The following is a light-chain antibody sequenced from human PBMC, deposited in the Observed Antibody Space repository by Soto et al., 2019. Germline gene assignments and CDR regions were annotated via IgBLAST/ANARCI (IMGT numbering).Light chain of an antibody. CDR2: AAS. J-gene: IGKJ4*01. CDR1: QGISNY. CDR3: QKYNSAPLT. Sequence: DIQMTQSPSSLSASVGDRVTITCRASQGISNYLAWYQQKPGKVPKLLIYAASTLQSGGPSRFSGSGSRTDFTLTISSLQPEDVATYYCQKYNSAPLTFGGGTKVEIK. V-gene: IGKV1-27*01.